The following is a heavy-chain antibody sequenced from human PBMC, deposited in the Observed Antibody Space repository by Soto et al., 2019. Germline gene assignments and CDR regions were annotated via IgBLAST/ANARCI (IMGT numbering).Heavy chain of an antibody. J-gene: IGHJ4*02. CDR1: GGSISSYY. D-gene: IGHD6-13*01. Sequence: SETLSLTCTVSGGSISSYYWTWIRQPPGKGLEWIGYIYYSGSTNYNPSLKSRVTISVDTSKSQFSLKLNSVTAADTAVYYCAREIAAAGPVDYWGQGTLVTVSS. V-gene: IGHV4-59*01. CDR2: IYYSGST. CDR3: AREIAAAGPVDY.